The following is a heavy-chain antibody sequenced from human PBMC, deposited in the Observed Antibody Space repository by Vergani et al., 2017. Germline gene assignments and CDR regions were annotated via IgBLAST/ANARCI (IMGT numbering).Heavy chain of an antibody. J-gene: IGHJ1*01. D-gene: IGHD1-1*01. CDR2: ISSDGTTK. Sequence: QVQLVESGGGVVQPGRSLRLSCAASGFTFSTYSMHWVRQAPGKGLECVAVISSDGTTKYYAGSVKGRFTISRDNSKNTLYLQMNSLRTEDTAVYYCATKSCGTPGCQIGYFREWGQGTLVTVSS. CDR1: GFTFSTYS. V-gene: IGHV3-30-3*01. CDR3: ATKSCGTPGCQIGYFRE.